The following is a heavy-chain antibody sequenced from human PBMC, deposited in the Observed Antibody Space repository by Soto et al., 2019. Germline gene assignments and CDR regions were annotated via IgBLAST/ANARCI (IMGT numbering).Heavy chain of an antibody. CDR3: AREPATAKPEGVDF. V-gene: IGHV1-2*02. J-gene: IGHJ4*02. CDR1: AYAFIDYY. D-gene: IGHD1-1*01. Sequence: SEKVSCRASAYAFIDYYIHWVRQAPGQGLEWMGWINPNSGGTKYAPKFQGGVTMTRDTSITTAYMELSRLRSGDTAVYYCAREPATAKPEGVDFWGQGTLVTVSS. CDR2: INPNSGGT.